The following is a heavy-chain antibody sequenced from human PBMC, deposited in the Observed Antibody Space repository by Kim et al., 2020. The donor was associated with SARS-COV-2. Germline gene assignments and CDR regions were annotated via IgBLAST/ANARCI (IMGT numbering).Heavy chain of an antibody. V-gene: IGHV3-23*01. J-gene: IGHJ4*02. D-gene: IGHD2-2*01. CDR3: AKDLSGSNGAYFFTS. Sequence: AATGTGRVTISRDHAKNTVYLQMNSLRADDTAVYYCAKDLSGSNGAYFFTSWGQGTLVTVSS.